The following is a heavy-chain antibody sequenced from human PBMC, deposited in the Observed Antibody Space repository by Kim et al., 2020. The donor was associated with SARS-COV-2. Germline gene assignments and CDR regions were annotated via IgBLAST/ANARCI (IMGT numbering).Heavy chain of an antibody. Sequence: SVKGRITINADTSKNQFSLLLNSVTPEDTAVYYCARDFRIPDSGYDSGFDYWGQGTLVTVSS. J-gene: IGHJ4*02. V-gene: IGHV6-1*01. CDR3: ARDFRIPDSGYDSGFDY. D-gene: IGHD5-12*01.